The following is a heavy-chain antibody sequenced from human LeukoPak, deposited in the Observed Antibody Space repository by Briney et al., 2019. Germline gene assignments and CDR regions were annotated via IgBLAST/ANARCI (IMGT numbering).Heavy chain of an antibody. D-gene: IGHD3-10*01. CDR1: GGTFSSYA. CDR2: IIPIFGTA. V-gene: IGHV1-69*13. Sequence: SVKVSCKASGGTFSSYAISWVRQAPGQGLEWMGGIIPIFGTADYAQKFQGRVTITADESTSTAYMELSSLRSEDTAVYYCARDGNATYYYGSGSYYNLPTLDYWGQGTLVTVSS. J-gene: IGHJ4*02. CDR3: ARDGNATYYYGSGSYYNLPTLDY.